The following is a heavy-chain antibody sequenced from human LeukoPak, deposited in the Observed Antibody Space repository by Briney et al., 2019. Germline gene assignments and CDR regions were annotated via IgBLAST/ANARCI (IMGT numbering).Heavy chain of an antibody. Sequence: GESLKISCKGSGYSINNYWIGWVRQMPGKGLEWMGIIYPADSDIRYSPSFQGQVTISADKSISTAYLQWSSLKASDTAMYYCARHIAGVTGGMDVWGQGTTVTVSS. D-gene: IGHD1-14*01. CDR2: IYPADSDI. CDR1: GYSINNYW. CDR3: ARHIAGVTGGMDV. J-gene: IGHJ6*02. V-gene: IGHV5-51*01.